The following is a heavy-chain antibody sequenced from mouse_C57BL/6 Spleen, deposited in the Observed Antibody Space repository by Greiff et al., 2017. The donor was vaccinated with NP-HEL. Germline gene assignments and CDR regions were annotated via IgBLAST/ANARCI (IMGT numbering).Heavy chain of an antibody. CDR3: AREWLRRRGYYAMDY. CDR2: INYDGSST. J-gene: IGHJ4*01. Sequence: EVKLVESEGGLVQPGSSMKLSCTASGFTFSDYYMAWVRQVPEKGLEWVANINYDGSSTYYLDSLKSRFIISRDNAKNILYLQMSSLKSEDTATYYCAREWLRRRGYYAMDYWGQGTSVTVSS. D-gene: IGHD2-2*01. CDR1: GFTFSDYY. V-gene: IGHV5-16*01.